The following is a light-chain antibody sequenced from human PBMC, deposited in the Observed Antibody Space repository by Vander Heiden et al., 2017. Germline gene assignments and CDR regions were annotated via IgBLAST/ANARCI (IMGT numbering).Light chain of an antibody. V-gene: IGKV1-5*03. J-gene: IGKJ2*01. Sequence: DIQMTQSPSTLPASVGDKVTITCRATKDITDWLAWYQQRPGEAPRLLIYKASKLESGVPSRFSGSGSGTQFTLTISSLQPDDSATYYWQQCASYYTFGQGTKVEIK. CDR1: KDITDW. CDR3: QQCASYYT. CDR2: KAS.